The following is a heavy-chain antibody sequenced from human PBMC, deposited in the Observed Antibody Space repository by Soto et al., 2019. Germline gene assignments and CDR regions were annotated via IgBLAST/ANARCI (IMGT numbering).Heavy chain of an antibody. CDR3: ARECSGGSCYSTHFDY. CDR1: GYTFTSYY. CDR2: INPSGGST. Sequence: AASVKVSCKTSGYTFTSYYMHWVRQAPGQGLEWMGIINPSGGSTSYAQKFQGRVTMTRDTSTSTVYMELSSLRSEDTAVYYCARECSGGSCYSTHFDYWGQGTLVTVSS. V-gene: IGHV1-46*03. J-gene: IGHJ4*02. D-gene: IGHD2-15*01.